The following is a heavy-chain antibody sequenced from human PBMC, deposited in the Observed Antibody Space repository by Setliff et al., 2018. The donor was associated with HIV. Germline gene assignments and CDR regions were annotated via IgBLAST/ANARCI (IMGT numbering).Heavy chain of an antibody. CDR2: AYWRSKWYF. CDR1: GDSVSSNVAA. J-gene: IGHJ4*02. V-gene: IGHV6-1*01. CDR3: ARGSYGSVLL. D-gene: IGHD6-19*01. Sequence: SQTLSLTCAISGDSVSSNVAAWNWVRQSPSGGLEWLGRAYWRSKWYFDYAVSVKSRINIYPDTSKNQFSLHLNSVTPEDTAIYYCARGSYGSVLLWGQGTLVTVSS.